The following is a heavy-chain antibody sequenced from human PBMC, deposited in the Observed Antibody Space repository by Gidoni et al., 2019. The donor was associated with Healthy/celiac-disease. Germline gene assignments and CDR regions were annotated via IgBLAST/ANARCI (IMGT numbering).Heavy chain of an antibody. CDR3: AKEGYSYGYFDI. CDR2: ISWNSGSI. J-gene: IGHJ3*02. D-gene: IGHD5-18*01. Sequence: EVQLVESGGGLVQPGRSLRLSCAASRFTFDDYAMHWVRQAPGKGLEWVSGISWNSGSIGYADSVKGRFTISRDNAKNSLYLQMNSLRAEDTALYYCAKEGYSYGYFDIWGQGTMVTVSS. CDR1: RFTFDDYA. V-gene: IGHV3-9*01.